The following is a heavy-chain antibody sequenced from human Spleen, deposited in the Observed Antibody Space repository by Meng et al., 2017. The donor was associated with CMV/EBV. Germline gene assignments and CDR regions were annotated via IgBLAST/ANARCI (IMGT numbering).Heavy chain of an antibody. CDR1: CGSLSGYY. CDR3: ARGRRGYNS. V-gene: IGHV4-34*01. Sequence: QVPVQQLGPGIVYLLGALSLPCVGHCGSLSGYYWGRIPQPPGKGLGWIGEINHSGSTNYNPSLKSRVTISVDTSKNQFSLKLSSVTAADTAVYYCARGRRGYNSWGQGTLVTVSS. D-gene: IGHD5-24*01. CDR2: INHSGST. J-gene: IGHJ4*02.